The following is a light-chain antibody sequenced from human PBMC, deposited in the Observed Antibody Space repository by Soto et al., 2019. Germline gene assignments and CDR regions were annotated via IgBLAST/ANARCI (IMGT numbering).Light chain of an antibody. CDR2: SAS. V-gene: IGKV3-15*01. CDR3: QESSIWPPTYT. J-gene: IGKJ2*01. Sequence: EIVMTQSPATPSVSRGERVTLSCRASQSVSSNLAWYQQKPGQAPRLLIYSASTRVTGIPGRFSGSGTGTEFTITISSLQSEDFAVYYCQESSIWPPTYTCGQGTKLEIK. CDR1: QSVSSN.